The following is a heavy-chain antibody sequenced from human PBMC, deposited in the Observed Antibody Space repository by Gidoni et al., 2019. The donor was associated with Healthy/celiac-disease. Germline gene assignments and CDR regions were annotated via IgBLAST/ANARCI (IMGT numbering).Heavy chain of an antibody. D-gene: IGHD3-10*01. Sequence: TYYNPSLKSRVTISVDTSKNQFSLKLSSVTAADTAVYYCARGLLPVRGVIRDKFYGMDVWGQGTTVTVSS. J-gene: IGHJ6*02. V-gene: IGHV4-31*02. CDR2: T. CDR3: ARGLLPVRGVIRDKFYGMDV.